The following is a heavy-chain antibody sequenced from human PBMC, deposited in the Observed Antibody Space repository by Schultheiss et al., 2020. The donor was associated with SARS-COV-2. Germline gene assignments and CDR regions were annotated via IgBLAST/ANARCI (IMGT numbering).Heavy chain of an antibody. CDR3: ARHAAGSSWYFWFDP. CDR2: IYPSGST. Sequence: SETLSLTCTVSGGSINSHYWNWIRQPPGKGLEWIGEIYPSGSTNYNPSLKSRVTISVDTSKNQFSLELSDVTAADTGVYYCARHAAGSSWYFWFDPWGQGTLVTVSS. D-gene: IGHD6-13*01. CDR1: GGSINSHY. J-gene: IGHJ5*02. V-gene: IGHV4-4*09.